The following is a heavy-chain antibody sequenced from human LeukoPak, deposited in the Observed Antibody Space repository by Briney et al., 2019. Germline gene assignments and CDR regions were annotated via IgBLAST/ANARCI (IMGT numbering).Heavy chain of an antibody. V-gene: IGHV3-23*01. CDR3: AKWGDYDILTGYYVPDY. CDR1: GFTFTNYA. J-gene: IGHJ4*02. CDR2: ITGSDGTS. Sequence: PGTSLRLSCVASGFTFTNYAMGWVRQAPGKGLEWVSAITGSDGTSHYADSVKGRFTISRDNSKNTLYLQVNSLRAEDTAVYYCAKWGDYDILTGYYVPDYWGQGTLVTVSS. D-gene: IGHD3-9*01.